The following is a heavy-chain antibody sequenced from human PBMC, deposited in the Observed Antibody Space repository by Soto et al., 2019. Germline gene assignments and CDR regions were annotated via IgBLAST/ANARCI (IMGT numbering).Heavy chain of an antibody. J-gene: IGHJ4*02. V-gene: IGHV4-34*01. CDR3: ARGHGDYSFDY. CDR2: INHSGST. D-gene: IGHD4-17*01. Sequence: SETLSLTCAVYGGSFSGYYWSWIRQPPGKGLEWIGEINHSGSTNYNPSLKSRVTISVDTSKNQFSLKLSSVTAADTAVYYCARGHGDYSFDYWGQGTLVTVSS. CDR1: GGSFSGYY.